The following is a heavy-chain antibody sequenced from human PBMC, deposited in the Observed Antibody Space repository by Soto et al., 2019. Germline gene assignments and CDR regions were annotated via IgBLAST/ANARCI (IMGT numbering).Heavy chain of an antibody. CDR2: INGYNGNT. J-gene: IGHJ6*03. Sequence: QGQLVQSGAEVKKPGASVKVSCKASGYTFTSFGISWVRQAPGEGLEWMGWINGYNGNTKYAQKFQGRVTMTTDTSTSTAYMELRSLRSDDTAVYYCAKEVSAWYNYFMDVWGEGTTVTVSS. CDR1: GYTFTSFG. CDR3: AKEVSAWYNYFMDV. D-gene: IGHD3-10*01. V-gene: IGHV1-18*04.